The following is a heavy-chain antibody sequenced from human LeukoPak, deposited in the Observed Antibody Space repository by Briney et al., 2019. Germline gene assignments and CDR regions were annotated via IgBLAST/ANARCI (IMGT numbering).Heavy chain of an antibody. V-gene: IGHV4-31*03. D-gene: IGHD5-18*01. CDR2: IYYSGST. CDR3: ARDDHTAMATGGIDY. CDR1: GGSISSGGYY. J-gene: IGHJ4*02. Sequence: TSETLSLTCTVSGGSISSGGYYWSWIRQHPGKGLEWIGYIYYSGSTYYNPSLKSRVTISVDTSKNQFSLKLSSVTAADTAVYYCARDDHTAMATGGIDYWGQGTLVTVSS.